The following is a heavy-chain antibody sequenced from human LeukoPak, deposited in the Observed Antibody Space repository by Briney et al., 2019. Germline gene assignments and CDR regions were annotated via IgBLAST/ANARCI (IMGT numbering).Heavy chain of an antibody. CDR2: IYYSGST. CDR1: GGSISSYY. Sequence: SETLSLTCTVSGGSISSYYWSWIRQPPGKGLEWIGYIYYSGSTNYIPSLKSRVTISVDTSKNQFSLKLSSVTAADTAVYYCARSPSSSGYWGYFDYWGQGTLVTVSS. J-gene: IGHJ4*02. D-gene: IGHD6-19*01. V-gene: IGHV4-59*08. CDR3: ARSPSSSGYWGYFDY.